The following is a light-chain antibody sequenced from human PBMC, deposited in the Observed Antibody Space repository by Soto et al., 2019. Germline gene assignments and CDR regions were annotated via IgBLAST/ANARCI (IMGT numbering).Light chain of an antibody. J-gene: IGKJ5*01. CDR1: QSVSSN. CDR2: GAS. V-gene: IGKV3-15*01. CDR3: QQYNNWPPIT. Sequence: EIVMTQSPATLSVSPGERSTLSCRASQSVSSNLAWYQQKPGQAPRLXXYGASTRATGIPARFSGSGSGTEFTLTISSLQSEDFAVYYGQQYNNWPPITFGQGTRLEI.